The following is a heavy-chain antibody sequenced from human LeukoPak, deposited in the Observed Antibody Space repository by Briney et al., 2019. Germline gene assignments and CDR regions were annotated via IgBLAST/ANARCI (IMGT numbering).Heavy chain of an antibody. CDR2: ISAYNGNT. CDR1: GYTFTSYG. J-gene: IGHJ6*03. Sequence: ASVKVSCKASGYTFTSYGISWVRQAPGQGLEWMGWISAYNGNTNYAQKLQGRVTMTTDTSTSTAYMELRSLRSDDTAVYYCARVLWFGEFLYYYYMDVWGKGTTVTISS. D-gene: IGHD3-10*01. V-gene: IGHV1-18*01. CDR3: ARVLWFGEFLYYYYMDV.